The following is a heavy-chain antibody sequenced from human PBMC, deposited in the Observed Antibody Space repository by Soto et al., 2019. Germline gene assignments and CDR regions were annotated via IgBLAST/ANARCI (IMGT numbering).Heavy chain of an antibody. J-gene: IGHJ4*02. D-gene: IGHD3-22*01. V-gene: IGHV3-30*18. CDR3: AKDTYYHDSSGYYVFDY. CDR1: DFTFSSYG. Sequence: QVQLVESGGGVVQPGRSLTLSCPASDFTFSSYGIHWVRQAPGKGLEWVAVISYDGSNKQYGDSVKGRFTMSRDNSKNTVHLQMNSLRVEDTAVYYCAKDTYYHDSSGYYVFDYWGQGTLVTVSS. CDR2: ISYDGSNK.